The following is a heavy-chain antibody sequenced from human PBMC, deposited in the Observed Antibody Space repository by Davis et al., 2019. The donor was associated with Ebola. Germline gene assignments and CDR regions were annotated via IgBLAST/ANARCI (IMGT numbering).Heavy chain of an antibody. CDR1: GYTFTSYG. V-gene: IGHV1-18*04. Sequence: ASVKVSCKASGYTFTSYGITWVRQAPGQGLEWMGWINPHNGNTNYAQNVQGRVTMTTDTSTSTVYMEMRSLRSDDTAVYYCAKGDSGSYLGTAFDVWGQGTMVTVSS. CDR2: INPHNGNT. J-gene: IGHJ3*01. D-gene: IGHD1-26*01. CDR3: AKGDSGSYLGTAFDV.